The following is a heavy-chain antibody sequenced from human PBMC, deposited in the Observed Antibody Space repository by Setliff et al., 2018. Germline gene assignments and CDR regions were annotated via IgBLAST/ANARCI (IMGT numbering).Heavy chain of an antibody. CDR3: AKDRQGGATEPLNAFDI. D-gene: IGHD1-26*01. CDR2: ISWDGTKT. Sequence: PGGSLRLSCVASGYTFSSYAIHWVRQAPGKGLEWVALISWDGTKTSYADSVKGRFTISRDNSKNTLYLQMNSLRVEDTAVYYCAKDRQGGATEPLNAFDIWGQGTMVTVSS. CDR1: GYTFSSYA. V-gene: IGHV3-30*18. J-gene: IGHJ3*02.